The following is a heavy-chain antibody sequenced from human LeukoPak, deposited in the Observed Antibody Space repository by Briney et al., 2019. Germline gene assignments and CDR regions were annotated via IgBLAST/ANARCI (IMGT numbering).Heavy chain of an antibody. CDR1: GFTFSSYW. CDR3: ARVRGWSKGGMDV. V-gene: IGHV3-7*03. CDR2: IKQDGSEK. J-gene: IGHJ6*02. D-gene: IGHD6-19*01. Sequence: GGSLRLSCAASGFTFSSYWMSWVRQAPGKGLEWVANIKQDGSEKYYVDSVKGRFTITRDNAKNSLYLQMNSLRAEDTAVYYCARVRGWSKGGMDVWGQGTTVTVSS.